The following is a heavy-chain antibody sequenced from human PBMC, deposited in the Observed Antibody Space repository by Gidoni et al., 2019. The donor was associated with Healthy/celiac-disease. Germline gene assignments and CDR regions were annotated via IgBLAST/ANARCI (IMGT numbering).Heavy chain of an antibody. D-gene: IGHD2-21*02. CDR2: ISSSSSTI. J-gene: IGHJ4*02. CDR1: GFTFSSYS. V-gene: IGHV3-48*01. CDR3: ARDLVVYCGGDCYDNY. Sequence: EVQLVESGGGLVQPGGSLRLSCPASGFTFSSYSMNWVRQAPGKGLEWVSYISSSSSTIYYADYVKGRFTISRDNAKNSLYLQMNSLRAEDTAVYYCARDLVVYCGGDCYDNYWGQGTLVTVSS.